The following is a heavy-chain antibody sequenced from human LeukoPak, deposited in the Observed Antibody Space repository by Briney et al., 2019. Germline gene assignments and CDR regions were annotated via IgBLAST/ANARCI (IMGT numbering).Heavy chain of an antibody. CDR2: IYFGGTT. V-gene: IGHV3-53*01. CDR3: ANRQGGAFGI. J-gene: IGHJ3*02. CDR1: GFTVSSNY. Sequence: PGGSLRLSCAASGFTVSSNYMTWVRQAPGQGLEWVSVIYFGGTTYYADSVKGRFTISRDNSKNTVYLQMNSLRAEDTAVYYCANRQGGAFGIWGQGTMVTVSS.